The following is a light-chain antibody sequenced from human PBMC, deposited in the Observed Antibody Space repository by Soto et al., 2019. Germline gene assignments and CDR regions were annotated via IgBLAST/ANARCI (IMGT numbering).Light chain of an antibody. CDR2: GAS. V-gene: IGKV3-15*01. CDR1: QSVSSS. Sequence: DIVMAQAPSTLSVSPGGLANLSCMASQSVSSSLALYQQKPGQAPRLLIFGASTRATGIPARFSGSGSGTEFTLTISSLHSEDFAVYYCQQYNDWPGTFGQGTKVDIK. J-gene: IGKJ1*01. CDR3: QQYNDWPGT.